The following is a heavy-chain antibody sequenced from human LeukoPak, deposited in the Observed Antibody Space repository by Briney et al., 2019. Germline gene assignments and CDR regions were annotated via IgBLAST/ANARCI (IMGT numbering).Heavy chain of an antibody. CDR3: ARETEYSGSYDY. CDR1: GYTFTGYY. CDR2: INPNSGGT. Sequence: ASVKVSCKASGYTFTGYYMHWVRQAPGQGLEWMGWINPNSGGTNYAQKFQGRVTMTRDTSISTAYMELSRLRSDDTAVYYCARETEYSGSYDYWGQGTLVTVSS. D-gene: IGHD1-26*01. V-gene: IGHV1-2*02. J-gene: IGHJ4*02.